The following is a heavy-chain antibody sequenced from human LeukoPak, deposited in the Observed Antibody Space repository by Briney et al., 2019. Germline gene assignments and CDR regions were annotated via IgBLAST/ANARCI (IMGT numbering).Heavy chain of an antibody. CDR3: ARGRVHELLYLCY. CDR2: MNPNSGNT. D-gene: IGHD3-10*01. V-gene: IGHV1-8*02. J-gene: IGHJ4*02. Sequence: ASVKVSCKASGYTFTGYYMHWVRQATGQGLEWMGWMNPNSGNTGYAQKFQGRVTMTRNTSISTAYMELSSLRSEDTAVYYCARGRVHELLYLCYWGQGTLVTVSS. CDR1: GYTFTGYY.